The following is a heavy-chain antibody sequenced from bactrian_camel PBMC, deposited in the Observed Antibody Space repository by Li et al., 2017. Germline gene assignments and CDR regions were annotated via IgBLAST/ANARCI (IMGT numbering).Heavy chain of an antibody. J-gene: IGHJ6*01. CDR3: AAAFAGPGGSWCDFGH. CDR1: GYMYSYNC. Sequence: VQLVESGGGSVQAGGSLRLSCVVSGYMYSYNCLGWFRQAPGKEREGVASIYSVGRTTYYADSVKGRFTISQDNAKNTLYLQMNSLNTDDTAVYYCAAAFAGPGGSWCDFGHWGQGTQVTVS. D-gene: IGHD6*01. CDR2: IYSVGRTT. V-gene: IGHV3S54*01.